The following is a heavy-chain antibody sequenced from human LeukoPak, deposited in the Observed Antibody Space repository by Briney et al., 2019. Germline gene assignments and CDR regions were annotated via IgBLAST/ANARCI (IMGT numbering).Heavy chain of an antibody. Sequence: TGGSLRLSCAASGFTFSSYSMNWVRQAPGKGLEWVSSISSSSSYIYYADSVKGRFTISRDNAKNSLYLQMNSLKAEDTAVYYCTSLSGYSGYDPLYYWGQGTLVTVSS. V-gene: IGHV3-21*04. CDR1: GFTFSSYS. CDR2: ISSSSSYI. CDR3: TSLSGYSGYDPLYY. D-gene: IGHD5-12*01. J-gene: IGHJ4*02.